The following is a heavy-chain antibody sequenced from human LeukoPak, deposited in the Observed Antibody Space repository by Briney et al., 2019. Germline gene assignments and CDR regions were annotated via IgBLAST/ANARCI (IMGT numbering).Heavy chain of an antibody. CDR1: GGSFSGYY. CDR3: ARAHIVVVPAAIRRGDWFDP. V-gene: IGHV4-34*01. D-gene: IGHD2-2*01. CDR2: INHSGST. Sequence: PSETLSLTCAVYGGSFSGYYWSWIRQPPGKGLEWIGEINHSGSTNYNPSLKSRVTITVDTSKNQFSLKLSSVTAADTAVYYWARAHIVVVPAAIRRGDWFDPWGQGTMVTVSS. J-gene: IGHJ3*01.